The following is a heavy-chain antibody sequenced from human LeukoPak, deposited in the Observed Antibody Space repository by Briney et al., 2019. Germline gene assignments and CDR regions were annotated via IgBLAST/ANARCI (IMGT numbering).Heavy chain of an antibody. CDR1: GGTFSSYA. Sequence: ASVTVSCKASGGTFSSYAISWVRQAPGQGLEWMGRIIPILGIANYAQKFQGRVTITADKSTSTAYMELSSLRSEDTAVYYCAREVWGQYGSEYYGMDVRGQGTTVTVSS. D-gene: IGHD3-10*01. CDR2: IIPILGIA. V-gene: IGHV1-69*04. CDR3: AREVWGQYGSEYYGMDV. J-gene: IGHJ6*02.